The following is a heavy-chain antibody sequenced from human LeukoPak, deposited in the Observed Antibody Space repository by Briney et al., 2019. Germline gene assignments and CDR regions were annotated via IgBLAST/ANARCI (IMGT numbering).Heavy chain of an antibody. CDR3: ARGRRQLVRIKSYYYYYMDV. J-gene: IGHJ6*03. CDR1: GGSISSSSYY. Sequence: SETLSLTCTVSGGSISSSSYYWGWIRQPPGKGLEWIGSIYYSGSTYYNPSLKSRVTISVDTSKNQFSLKLSSVTAADTAVYYCARGRRQLVRIKSYYYYYMDVWGKGTTVTVSS. V-gene: IGHV4-39*01. D-gene: IGHD6-6*01. CDR2: IYYSGST.